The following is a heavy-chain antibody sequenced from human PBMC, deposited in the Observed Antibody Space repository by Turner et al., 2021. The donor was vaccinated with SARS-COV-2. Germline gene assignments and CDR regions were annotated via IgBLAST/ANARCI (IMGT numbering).Heavy chain of an antibody. CDR2: FFYSGST. V-gene: IGHV4-39*01. CDR3: ARQVSILGRWLAPFDS. CDR1: SGPISSSAYY. J-gene: IGHJ4*02. Sequence: LQLQESGPGLVKPSETLSLTCTVPSGPISSSAYYWGWIRQPPGKGLEWIGSFFYSGSTYYSPSLKSRITISVNTYKNQFSLNLSSVTAAYTAVYYCARQVSILGRWLAPFDSWGQGTLVTVSS. D-gene: IGHD6-19*01.